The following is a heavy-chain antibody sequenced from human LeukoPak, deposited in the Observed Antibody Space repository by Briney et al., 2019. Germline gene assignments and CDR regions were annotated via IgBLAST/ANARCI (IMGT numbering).Heavy chain of an antibody. D-gene: IGHD2-2*01. J-gene: IGHJ6*02. Sequence: GGSLRLSCAASGFTFSSYAMHWVRQAPGKGLEWVAVISYDGSNKYYADSVKGRFTISRDNSKNTLYLQMNSLRAEDTAVHYCARPMGLLGYCSSTSCYGMDVWGQGTTVTVSS. V-gene: IGHV3-30-3*01. CDR1: GFTFSSYA. CDR3: ARPMGLLGYCSSTSCYGMDV. CDR2: ISYDGSNK.